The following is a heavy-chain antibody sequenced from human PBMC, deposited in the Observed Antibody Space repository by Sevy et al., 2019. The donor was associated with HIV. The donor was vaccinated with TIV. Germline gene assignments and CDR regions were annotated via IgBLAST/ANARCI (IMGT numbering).Heavy chain of an antibody. CDR2: IRPDGSDK. J-gene: IGHJ4*02. Sequence: GGSLRLSCAASGFTFSPYWMTWVRQAPGKGLEWVANIRPDGSDKYYVDSVKGRFTISRDNAKNSLYLQMNSLRADDTAMYYWAGEVGLDCWGQGALVTVSS. CDR1: GFTFSPYW. V-gene: IGHV3-7*01. CDR3: AGEVGLDC. D-gene: IGHD1-26*01.